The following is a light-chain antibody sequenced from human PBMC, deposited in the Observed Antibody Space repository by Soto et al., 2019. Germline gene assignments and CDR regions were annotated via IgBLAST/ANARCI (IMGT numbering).Light chain of an antibody. Sequence: DIVMTQSPATLSVAPGERVTFSCRASQGVSRKLAWYQHKPGQAPRLLISSASTGATGIPARFSGSGSGTEFTLTISSLQSEDCAIYYCQQYHTWPITFGGGTKVDIK. CDR3: QQYHTWPIT. V-gene: IGKV3-15*01. CDR1: QGVSRK. J-gene: IGKJ4*01. CDR2: SAS.